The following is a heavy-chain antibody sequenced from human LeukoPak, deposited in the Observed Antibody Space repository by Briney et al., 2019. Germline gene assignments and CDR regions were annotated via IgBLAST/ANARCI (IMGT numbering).Heavy chain of an antibody. CDR3: ARPPGRYFDSKRWADGMDV. D-gene: IGHD3-9*01. CDR1: GFTFSSYW. V-gene: IGHV3-74*01. Sequence: GGSLRLSCAASGFTFSSYWMHWVRQAPGKGLVWVSRINSDGSSTSYADSVKGRFTISRDNAKNTLYLQMNSLRAEDTAVYYCARPPGRYFDSKRWADGMDVWGQGTTVTVSS. J-gene: IGHJ6*02. CDR2: INSDGSST.